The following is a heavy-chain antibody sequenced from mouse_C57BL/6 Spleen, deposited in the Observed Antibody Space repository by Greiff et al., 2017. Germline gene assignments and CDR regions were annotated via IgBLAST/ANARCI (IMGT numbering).Heavy chain of an antibody. CDR3: ARWGITTDWYFDV. Sequence: LQQPGAELVKPGASVKMSCKASGYTFTSYWITWVKQRPGQGLEWIGDIYPGSGSTNYNEKFKSKATLTVDTSSSTAYMQLSSLTSEDSAVYYCARWGITTDWYFDVWGTGTTVTVSS. D-gene: IGHD2-4*01. J-gene: IGHJ1*03. V-gene: IGHV1-55*01. CDR2: IYPGSGST. CDR1: GYTFTSYW.